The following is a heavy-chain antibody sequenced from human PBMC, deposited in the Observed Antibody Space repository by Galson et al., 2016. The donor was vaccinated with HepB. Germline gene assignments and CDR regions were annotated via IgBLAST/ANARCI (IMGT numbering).Heavy chain of an antibody. D-gene: IGHD1-26*01. J-gene: IGHJ3*02. CDR3: VRDMYGSYFAFDI. CDR2: INNDGSSS. Sequence: SLRLSCAASGFTFNDYWMHWVRQAPGRGLDWVSRINNDGSSSTYADSVKGRFTISRDNAKYTLYLQMNSLRAEDTTVYYCVRDMYGSYFAFDIWGQGTMVTVSS. CDR1: GFTFNDYW. V-gene: IGHV3-74*01.